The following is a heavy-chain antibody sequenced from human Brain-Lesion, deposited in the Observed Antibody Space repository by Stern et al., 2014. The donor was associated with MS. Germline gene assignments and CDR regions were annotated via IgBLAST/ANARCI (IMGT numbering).Heavy chain of an antibody. J-gene: IGHJ6*02. V-gene: IGHV4-61*02. CDR3: ARGRVVPGFQYYATDV. Sequence: VQLQESGPGLVKPSQTLSLSCTVSGGSISSGGYYWSWIRQPAGKGLEWIGRIFNSGSTSYNPSPKSRVTISIATSKTQSSLRLNSMTAADTAVYYCARGRVVPGFQYYATDVWGQGTTVIVSS. D-gene: IGHD2-2*01. CDR1: GGSISSGGYY. CDR2: IFNSGST.